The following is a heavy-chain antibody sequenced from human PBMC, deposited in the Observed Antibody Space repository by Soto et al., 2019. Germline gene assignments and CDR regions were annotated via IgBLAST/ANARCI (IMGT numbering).Heavy chain of an antibody. Sequence: PSETLSLTGAVSGFSISSGHYWGCMRQTPGKGLEWIGSTHYSGRTYYSTSLKSRVTISVDTSKNQVSLRLRSVTAADTALYYCATHFYGAYVVDSWGQGTLVTVS. D-gene: IGHD4-17*01. CDR1: GFSISSGHY. CDR3: ATHFYGAYVVDS. CDR2: THYSGRT. J-gene: IGHJ4*02. V-gene: IGHV4-38-2*01.